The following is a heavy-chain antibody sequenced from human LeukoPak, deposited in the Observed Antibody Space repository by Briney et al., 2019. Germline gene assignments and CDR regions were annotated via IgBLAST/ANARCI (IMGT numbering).Heavy chain of an antibody. J-gene: IGHJ4*02. D-gene: IGHD3-22*01. V-gene: IGHV4-39*07. CDR2: IYYSGST. CDR3: ARVGDRYDSSGLPDY. Sequence: SETLSLTCTVSGGSISSSSSYWGWIRQPRGRGLEWVGGIYYSGSTYYNPSLKRRVTISVDTSKNQYSLTLSSVTAADTAVYYCARVGDRYDSSGLPDYWGQGTLVTVSS. CDR1: GGSISSSSSY.